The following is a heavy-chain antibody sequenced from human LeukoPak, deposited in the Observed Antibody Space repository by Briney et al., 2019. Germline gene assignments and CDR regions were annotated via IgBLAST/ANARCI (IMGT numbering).Heavy chain of an antibody. CDR2: ISNSGSSI. CDR1: GFNLGSHS. J-gene: IGHJ4*02. D-gene: IGHD5-24*01. CDR3: ARTRDGPFAY. Sequence: GGSLRLSCEVYGFNLGSHSMNWVRQAPGKGLEWLSHISNSGSSIQYADSVKGRFTISRDNAKNSLYLQMNSLRVEDTAVYYCARTRDGPFAYWGQGTLVTVSS. V-gene: IGHV3-48*03.